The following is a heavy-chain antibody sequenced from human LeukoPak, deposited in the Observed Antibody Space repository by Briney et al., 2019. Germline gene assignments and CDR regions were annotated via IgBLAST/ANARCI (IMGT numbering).Heavy chain of an antibody. J-gene: IGHJ5*02. D-gene: IGHD3-22*01. CDR2: IYYSGST. Sequence: SETLSLTCTVSGGSISSYYGSWIRQPPGKGLEWIGYIYYSGSTNYNPSLKSRVTISVDTSKNQFSLKLSSVTAADTAVYYCARRGQDYYDSSGFSYWFDPWGQGTLVTVSS. V-gene: IGHV4-59*01. CDR1: GGSISSYY. CDR3: ARRGQDYYDSSGFSYWFDP.